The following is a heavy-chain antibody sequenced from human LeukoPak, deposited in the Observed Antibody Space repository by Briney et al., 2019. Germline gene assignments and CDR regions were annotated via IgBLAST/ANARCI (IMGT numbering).Heavy chain of an antibody. D-gene: IGHD3-16*01. CDR2: ISSSGTTI. Sequence: PGGSLRLSCAASGFTFSSYEMKWVRQAPGKGLEWVSYISSSGTTIYYADSVKGRFTISRDNAKNSLYLQTNSLRAEDTAIYYCARVTRGGVFDYWGQGTLVTVSS. CDR1: GFTFSSYE. CDR3: ARVTRGGVFDY. J-gene: IGHJ4*02. V-gene: IGHV3-48*03.